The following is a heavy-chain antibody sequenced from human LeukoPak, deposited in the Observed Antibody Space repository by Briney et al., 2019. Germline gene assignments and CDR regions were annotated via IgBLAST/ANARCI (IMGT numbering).Heavy chain of an antibody. CDR3: ARLDFSKFDY. D-gene: IGHD4-11*01. V-gene: IGHV1-46*01. CDR2: IKPSGGST. CDR1: GYSFTSHY. J-gene: IGHJ4*02. Sequence: ASVKVSCKASGYSFTSHYMEWVRQAPGQGLEWIGIIKPSGGSTIYAQKFQGRVTMTRDTSTSTVYMELSSLRSEDTAVYYCARLDFSKFDYWGQGTLITVSP.